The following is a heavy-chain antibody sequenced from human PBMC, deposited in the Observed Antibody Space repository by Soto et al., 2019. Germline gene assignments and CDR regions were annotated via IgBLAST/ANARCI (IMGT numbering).Heavy chain of an antibody. CDR3: ARKGYIGNFAMDV. J-gene: IGHJ6*02. CDR1: GYTFNCYD. V-gene: IGHV1-18*04. D-gene: IGHD5-12*01. CDR2: ISGHNGKA. Sequence: ASLQVSCESSGYTFNCYDMMWVRKAPGQGLEWMGWISGHNGKADYAENVQCRVIVTTDTSTATASMELRGLRSDDTAVYYCARKGYIGNFAMDVWGQGTTVNGSS.